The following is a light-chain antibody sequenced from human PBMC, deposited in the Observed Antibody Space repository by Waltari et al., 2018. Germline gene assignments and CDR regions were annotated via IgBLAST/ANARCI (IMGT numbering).Light chain of an antibody. Sequence: QSALTQPASVSGSPGQSITISCTGTSSDVGSYNYASWYQQHPGKAPKLMIYEVSNRPSGVSSRFSGSKSGNTASLTISGLQAEDEADYYCSSYTSSGSYVFGTGTKVTVL. J-gene: IGLJ1*01. CDR3: SSYTSSGSYV. CDR1: SSDVGSYNY. CDR2: EVS. V-gene: IGLV2-14*01.